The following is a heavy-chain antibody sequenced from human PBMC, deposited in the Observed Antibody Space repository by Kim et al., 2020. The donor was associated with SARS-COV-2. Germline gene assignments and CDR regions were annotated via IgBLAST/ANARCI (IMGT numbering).Heavy chain of an antibody. V-gene: IGHV4-39*01. Sequence: SETLSLTCTVSGGSISSSSYYWGWIRQPPGKGLEWIGSIYYSGSTYYNPSLKSRVTISVDTSKNQFSLKLSSVTAADTAVYYCARRISSSWYRTGHAFDIWGQGTMATVSS. J-gene: IGHJ3*02. CDR2: IYYSGST. CDR3: ARRISSSWYRTGHAFDI. CDR1: GGSISSSSYY. D-gene: IGHD6-13*01.